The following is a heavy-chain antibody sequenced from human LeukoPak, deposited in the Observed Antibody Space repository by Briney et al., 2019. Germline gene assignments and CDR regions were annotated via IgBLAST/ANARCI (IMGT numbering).Heavy chain of an antibody. Sequence: SVKVSCKASGGTFSSYAISWVRQAPGQGLEWMGGIIPIFGTANYAQKFQGRVTITADESTSTAYMELSSLRSEDTAVYYCARGRKTASIYYYYMDVWGKGTTVTVSS. V-gene: IGHV1-69*01. CDR2: IIPIFGTA. CDR3: ARGRKTASIYYYYMDV. D-gene: IGHD1-14*01. CDR1: GGTFSSYA. J-gene: IGHJ6*03.